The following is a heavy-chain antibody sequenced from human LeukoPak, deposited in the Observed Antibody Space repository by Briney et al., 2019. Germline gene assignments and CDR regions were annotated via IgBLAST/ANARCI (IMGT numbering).Heavy chain of an antibody. CDR3: ARDFYDGFALDY. J-gene: IGHJ4*02. Sequence: GGSLRLSCAASGLAFNTYSMNWVRQAPGKGLEWVSFIFSSSTYIYYTDSVKGRFTISRDNARNSLYLQMDNLRAEDTGVYYCARDFYDGFALDYWGQGTLVTVSS. CDR1: GLAFNTYS. D-gene: IGHD2/OR15-2a*01. V-gene: IGHV3-21*03. CDR2: IFSSSTYI.